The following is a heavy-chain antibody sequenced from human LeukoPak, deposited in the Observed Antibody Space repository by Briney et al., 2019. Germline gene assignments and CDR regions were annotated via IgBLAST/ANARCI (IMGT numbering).Heavy chain of an antibody. D-gene: IGHD6-13*01. V-gene: IGHV4-39*01. CDR3: ARHLAERDY. Sequence: PSETLSLTCTVPGGSISTSSYYWGWIRQPPGKGLEWIGSIYYSGSTYYNPSLKSRVTISVDTSKNQFSLKLSSVTAADTAVYYCARHLAERDYWGQGTLVTVSA. J-gene: IGHJ4*02. CDR2: IYYSGST. CDR1: GGSISTSSYY.